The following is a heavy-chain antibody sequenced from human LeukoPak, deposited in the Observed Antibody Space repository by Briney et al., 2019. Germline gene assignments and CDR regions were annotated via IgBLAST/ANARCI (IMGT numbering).Heavy chain of an antibody. CDR2: ISGDGTRT. CDR3: ARDWSQR. D-gene: IGHD2-2*01. J-gene: IGHJ4*02. Sequence: GGSLRLSCAASGFSFSSYAMTWARQAPVKGLEWVSAISGDGTRTYYADSVKGRFTISRDNSKNTLYLQMNSLRAEDTAVYYCARDWSQRWGQGTLVTVSS. CDR1: GFSFSSYA. V-gene: IGHV3-23*01.